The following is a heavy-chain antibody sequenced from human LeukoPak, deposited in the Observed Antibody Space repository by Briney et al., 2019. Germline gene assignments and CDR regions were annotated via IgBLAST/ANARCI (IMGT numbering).Heavy chain of an antibody. Sequence: GGSLRPSCAASGFTFSSYGMTWVRQGPGKGLEWVSSISGYVGSTYYADSVKGRFTISRDNSKNTVFLQMSSLRAEDTAVYYCAARTEAVHWGWGTLVTVSS. CDR3: AARTEAVH. V-gene: IGHV3-23*01. CDR1: GFTFSSYG. D-gene: IGHD6-19*01. J-gene: IGHJ4*02. CDR2: ISGYVGST.